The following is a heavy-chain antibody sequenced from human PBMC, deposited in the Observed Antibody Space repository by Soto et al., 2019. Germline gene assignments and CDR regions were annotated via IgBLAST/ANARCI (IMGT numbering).Heavy chain of an antibody. V-gene: IGHV4-30-4*01. Sequence: SETLSLTCTVSGGSISSGDYYWSWIRQPPGKGLEWIGYIYYSGSTYYNPSLKSRVTISVDTSKNQFSLKLSSVTAADTAVYYCARETLDYYECSGLPYVMAVWAQGTTVTVSS. CDR2: IYYSGST. J-gene: IGHJ6*02. CDR1: GGSISSGDYY. D-gene: IGHD3-22*01. CDR3: ARETLDYYECSGLPYVMAV.